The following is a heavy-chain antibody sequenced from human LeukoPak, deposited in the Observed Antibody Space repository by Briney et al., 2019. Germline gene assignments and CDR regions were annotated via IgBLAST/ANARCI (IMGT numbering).Heavy chain of an antibody. V-gene: IGHV4-4*07. CDR2: IYTSGST. CDR3: ARCSYSSGCYWYFDL. CDR1: GGSISSCH. D-gene: IGHD6-19*01. Sequence: PSETLSLTCTVSGGSISSCHWSWIRQPAGKGLEWIGRIYTSGSTNYNPSLKSRVTMSVDTSKNQFSLKLSSVTAADTAVYYCARCSYSSGCYWYFDLWGRGTLVTVSS. J-gene: IGHJ2*01.